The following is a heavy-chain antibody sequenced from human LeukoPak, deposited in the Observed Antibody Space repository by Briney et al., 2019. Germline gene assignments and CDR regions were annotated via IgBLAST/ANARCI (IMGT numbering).Heavy chain of an antibody. J-gene: IGHJ4*02. Sequence: GGALRLSCVASGFTFSCCAMSWVRQAPGKGREGVSAIYVSGGKTYYAASVKAPFPFSRDNFKNTLHLQMNSLRAEDTAVYYCAKADTGGNYFDHWGQGTLVTVSS. D-gene: IGHD1-26*01. CDR2: IYVSGGKT. CDR1: GFTFSCCA. CDR3: AKADTGGNYFDH. V-gene: IGHV3-23*01.